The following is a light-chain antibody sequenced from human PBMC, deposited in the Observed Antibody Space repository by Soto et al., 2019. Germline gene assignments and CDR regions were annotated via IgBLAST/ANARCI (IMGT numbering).Light chain of an antibody. V-gene: IGKV1-17*01. CDR1: QGIRND. J-gene: IGKJ1*01. CDR2: ATS. CDR3: LQPNSYPPT. Sequence: DIQMTQSPSSLSASVGDRVTITCRARQGIRNDLGWSQQKPGKAPKRLIYATSNVQSGVPSRVSGSGDGTEFSLTISSLQPEDFATYYCLQPNSYPPTFGQETKVDIK.